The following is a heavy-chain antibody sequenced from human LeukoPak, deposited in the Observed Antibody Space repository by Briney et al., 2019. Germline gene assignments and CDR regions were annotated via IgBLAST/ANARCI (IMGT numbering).Heavy chain of an antibody. CDR3: ARGLRGQYSSSSGFYFDY. J-gene: IGHJ4*02. CDR2: IWYDGSNK. CDR1: GLTFSSYG. V-gene: IGHV3-33*01. D-gene: IGHD6-6*01. Sequence: GGSLRLSCAASGLTFSSYGMHWVRQAPGKGLEWVAVIWYDGSNKYHADSVKGRFTISRDNSKNTLYLQMNSLRAEDTAVYYCARGLRGQYSSSSGFYFDYWGQGTLVTVSS.